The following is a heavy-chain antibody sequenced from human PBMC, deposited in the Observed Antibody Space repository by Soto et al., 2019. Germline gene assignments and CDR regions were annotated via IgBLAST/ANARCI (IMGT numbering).Heavy chain of an antibody. V-gene: IGHV1-18*01. CDR1: GYTFSTSG. J-gene: IGHJ1*01. Sequence: QVQVLPSGPEVKRPGASVTVSCKTSGYTFSTSGISWVRQAPGQGLEWVGWIRPDNGHRKSAQRLQGRVTLTTDPSARTASMELSSLRYDDAAMYDCARDTESNRYNDWGQGTVVTVSS. D-gene: IGHD1-20*01. CDR3: ARDTESNRYND. CDR2: IRPDNGHR.